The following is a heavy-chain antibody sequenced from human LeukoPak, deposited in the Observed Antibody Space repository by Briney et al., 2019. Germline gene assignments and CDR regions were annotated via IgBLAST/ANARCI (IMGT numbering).Heavy chain of an antibody. J-gene: IGHJ5*02. CDR2: IHSSANT. CDR1: GGSISTYY. CDR3: ARESPPGLDP. Sequence: NPSETLSLTCTVSGGSISTYYWSWLRQPPGEGLEWLGYIHSSANTNYNPSLKSRVTISVDTSKNQFSLKLSSVTAADTAVYYCARESPPGLDPWGQGTLVTVSS. V-gene: IGHV4-59*01. D-gene: IGHD3-10*01.